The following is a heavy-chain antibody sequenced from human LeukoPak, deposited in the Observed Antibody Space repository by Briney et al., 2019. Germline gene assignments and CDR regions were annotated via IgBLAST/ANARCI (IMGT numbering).Heavy chain of an antibody. J-gene: IGHJ4*02. CDR3: TRENNYKVDY. CDR1: RFTFSTYW. CDR2: INLDGSQT. Sequence: GGSLRLSCAASRFTFSTYWMSWVRQSPGKGLEWVASINLDGSQTYYVDSVKGRFTISRDNAENSLYLQMNSLRVGDTAVYYCTRENNYKVDYWGQGALVTVSS. V-gene: IGHV3-7*01. D-gene: IGHD1-1*01.